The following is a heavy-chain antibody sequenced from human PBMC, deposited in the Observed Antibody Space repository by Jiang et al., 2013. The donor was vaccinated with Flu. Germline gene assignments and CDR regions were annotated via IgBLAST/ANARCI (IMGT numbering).Heavy chain of an antibody. CDR3: AIRPVVMSLGYFDY. Sequence: SYAQKFQGRVTMTRDTSTSTVYMELSSLRSEDTAVYYCAIRPVVMSLGYFDYWGQGTLVTVSS. V-gene: IGHV1-46*01. D-gene: IGHD4-23*01. J-gene: IGHJ4*02.